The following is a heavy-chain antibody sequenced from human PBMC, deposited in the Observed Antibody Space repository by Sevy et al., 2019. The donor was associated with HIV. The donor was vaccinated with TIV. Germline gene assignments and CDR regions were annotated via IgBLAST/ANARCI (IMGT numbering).Heavy chain of an antibody. D-gene: IGHD4-17*01. V-gene: IGHV3-7*01. CDR3: TRGLSDYGDLFFDY. Sequence: GGSLGLSCGASGFTFSTYWMNWVRQAPGKGLEWVANIKQDGGDKNHVDSVKGRFTISRDNAKNSVYLQMDSLTAEDTAIYYCTRGLSDYGDLFFDYWGQGTLVTVSS. J-gene: IGHJ4*02. CDR1: GFTFSTYW. CDR2: IKQDGGDK.